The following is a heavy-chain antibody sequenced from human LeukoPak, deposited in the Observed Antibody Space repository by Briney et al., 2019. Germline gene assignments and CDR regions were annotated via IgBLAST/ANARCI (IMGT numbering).Heavy chain of an antibody. D-gene: IGHD4-23*01. V-gene: IGHV3-23*01. CDR3: ARGGGNPILYHYYYMDV. CDR1: GFTFNNYA. J-gene: IGHJ6*03. Sequence: GGSLRLSCAASGFTFNNYAMSWVRQAPGKGLEWVSTVSGSGAIAYYTDSDKGRFTISRDNSKNTLYLQMSSLTAKDTAVYYCARGGGNPILYHYYYMDVWGKGTTVTVSS. CDR2: VSGSGAIA.